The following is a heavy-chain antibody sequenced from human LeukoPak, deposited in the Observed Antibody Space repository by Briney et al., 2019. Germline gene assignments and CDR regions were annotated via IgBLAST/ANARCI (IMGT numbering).Heavy chain of an antibody. CDR2: IKQDESEK. D-gene: IGHD6-13*01. V-gene: IGHV3-7*01. CDR1: GFSFSSYW. Sequence: LTGGSLRLSCAASGFSFSSYWMSWVRQAPGKGLEWVANIKQDESEKYYVDSVRGRFTISRDNAKNSLYLQMNSLRAEDTAMYYCARELIAAALDNWGQGTLVTVSS. CDR3: ARELIAAALDN. J-gene: IGHJ4*02.